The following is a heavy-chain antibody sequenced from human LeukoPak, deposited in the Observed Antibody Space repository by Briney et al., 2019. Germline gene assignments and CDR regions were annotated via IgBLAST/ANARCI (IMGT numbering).Heavy chain of an antibody. CDR1: GFTFSSYG. D-gene: IGHD3-10*01. Sequence: GGSLRLSCAASGFTFSSYGMHWVRQAPGKGLERVAVISYDGSNKYYADSVKGRFTISRDNSKNTLYLQMNSLRAEDTAVYYYARMEKFYYGSGGFSPPLMDVWGQGTTVIVSS. CDR3: ARMEKFYYGSGGFSPPLMDV. J-gene: IGHJ6*02. V-gene: IGHV3-30*03. CDR2: ISYDGSNK.